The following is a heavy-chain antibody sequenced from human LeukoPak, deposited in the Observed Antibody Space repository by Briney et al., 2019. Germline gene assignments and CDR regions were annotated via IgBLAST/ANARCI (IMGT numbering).Heavy chain of an antibody. CDR3: ARESVQVWIRVFDY. J-gene: IGHJ4*02. Sequence: PSETLSLTCTVSGGSISSGSYYWSWIRQPAGKGLEWIGRIYTSGSTNYNPSLNNRVTISVDTSKNQFSLKLSSVTAADTAVYYCARESVQVWIRVFDYWGQGTLVTVSS. CDR2: IYTSGST. CDR1: GGSISSGSYY. V-gene: IGHV4-61*02. D-gene: IGHD1-1*01.